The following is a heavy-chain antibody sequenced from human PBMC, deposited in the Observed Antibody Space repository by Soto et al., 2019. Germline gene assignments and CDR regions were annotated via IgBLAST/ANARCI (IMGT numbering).Heavy chain of an antibody. D-gene: IGHD3-3*01. J-gene: IGHJ6*02. V-gene: IGHV3-30*03. CDR3: ARDAYYDVLSGYQTEAQYDYGMDD. Sequence: VQLVESGGGVVQPGRSLRLSCAASGFTFSSYGMHWVRQAPGKGLEWVAVISCDGSNKYYADSVKGRFTISRDNSKNRLYLQINRLKDKHTAVYYCARDAYYDVLSGYQTEAQYDYGMDDWGQGTTVTVSS. CDR1: GFTFSSYG. CDR2: ISCDGSNK.